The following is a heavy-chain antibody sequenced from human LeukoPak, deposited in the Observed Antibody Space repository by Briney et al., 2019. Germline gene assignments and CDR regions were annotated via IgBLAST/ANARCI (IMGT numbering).Heavy chain of an antibody. J-gene: IGHJ4*02. D-gene: IGHD2-2*02. CDR2: ISWNSGSI. V-gene: IGHV3-9*03. CDR3: AKGGYCSSTSCYTGFDY. Sequence: GGSLRLSCAASGFTFDDYAMHWVRQAPGKGLEWVSGISWNSGSIGYADSVKGRFTISRDNAKNSLYLQMNSLRAEDMALYYCAKGGYCSSTSCYTGFDYWGQGTLVTVSS. CDR1: GFTFDDYA.